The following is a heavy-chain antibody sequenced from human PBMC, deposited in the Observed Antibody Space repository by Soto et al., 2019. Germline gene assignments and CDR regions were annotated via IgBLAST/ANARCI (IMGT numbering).Heavy chain of an antibody. V-gene: IGHV3-33*01. CDR2: VWFDGSKK. CDR1: GFSFSSYG. Sequence: QVQLVESGGGVVQPGESTRLSCAASGFSFSSYGMHWVRQGPGMGLEWVAVVWFDGSKKYYADSVKGRFTISRDNSKNTMYLEMNSLRDEDTAVYYCAXXXXXXXGSYNFHYYGMDVWGQGTTVTVSS. J-gene: IGHJ6*01. D-gene: IGHD1-1*01. CDR3: AXXXXXXXGSYNFHYYGMDV.